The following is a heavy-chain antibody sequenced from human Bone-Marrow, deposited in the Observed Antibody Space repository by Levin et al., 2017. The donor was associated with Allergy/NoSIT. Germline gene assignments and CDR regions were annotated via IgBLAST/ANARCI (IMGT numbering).Heavy chain of an antibody. CDR2: ISGSGAGT. Sequence: PGGSLRLSCAASGFTFSTYGMNWVRQAPGKGLEWVSGISGSGAGTYYADSVKARFTISRDNSKNTFYLQMTSLRVEDTAVYYCARGGTSGDYAPYNWFDRWGQGTLVTVPS. J-gene: IGHJ5*02. D-gene: IGHD3-22*01. CDR1: GFTFSTYG. V-gene: IGHV3-23*01. CDR3: ARGGTSGDYAPYNWFDR.